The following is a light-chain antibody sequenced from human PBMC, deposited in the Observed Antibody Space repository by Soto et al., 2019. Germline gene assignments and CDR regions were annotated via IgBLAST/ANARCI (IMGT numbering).Light chain of an antibody. CDR3: QQRSNWPLT. Sequence: EIVLTQSPATLSLSPGERATLSCRASQSVGSHLAWFQQRPGQAPRLLIYDASNRATGIPARFSGSGSGADFTLTISSLEPEDVAVYYCQQRSNWPLTFGGGTKVDIK. V-gene: IGKV3-11*01. CDR2: DAS. J-gene: IGKJ4*01. CDR1: QSVGSH.